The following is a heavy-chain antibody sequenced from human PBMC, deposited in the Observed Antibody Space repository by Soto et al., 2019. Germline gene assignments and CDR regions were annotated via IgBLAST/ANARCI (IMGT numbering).Heavy chain of an antibody. CDR1: GFTFSSHW. D-gene: IGHD1-1*01. V-gene: IGHV3-74*01. CDR3: TRDNNWSYDH. Sequence: GGSLRLSCAASGFTFSSHWMHWVRQAPGKGLVWVSHIGPSGSGTRDADSVQGRFTISRDNARNTLYLQMNSLRDEDTAVYYCTRDNNWSYDHWGQGILVTVSS. J-gene: IGHJ4*02. CDR2: IGPSGSGT.